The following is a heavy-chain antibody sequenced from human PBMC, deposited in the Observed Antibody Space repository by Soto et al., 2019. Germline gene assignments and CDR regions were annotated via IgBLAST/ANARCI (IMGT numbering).Heavy chain of an antibody. D-gene: IGHD3-10*01. CDR2: INSDGTTT. J-gene: IGHJ4*02. CDR3: HASGSPDY. Sequence: EVQLVESGGGLVQPGGSLRLSCAASGFAVSAYWMHWVRQAPGKGLMCVSRINSDGTTTNYADSVKGRFTISRDNAKNTLYLQMNSLRPEDTAVYYCHASGSPDYWGQGTLVTVSS. CDR1: GFAVSAYW. V-gene: IGHV3-74*01.